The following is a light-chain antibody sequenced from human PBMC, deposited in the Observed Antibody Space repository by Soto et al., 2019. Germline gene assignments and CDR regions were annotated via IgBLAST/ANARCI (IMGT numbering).Light chain of an antibody. J-gene: IGKJ3*01. CDR2: DAS. CDR1: QDISNF. Sequence: DIQMTQSPSSLSASVGDRVAITCQASQDISNFLNWYQQKPGKAPKLLTYDASVLETGVPSRFSGSGSGTDFTFTISNLQPEDIATYYCQQYDSLPFTFGPGTKVDIK. CDR3: QQYDSLPFT. V-gene: IGKV1-33*01.